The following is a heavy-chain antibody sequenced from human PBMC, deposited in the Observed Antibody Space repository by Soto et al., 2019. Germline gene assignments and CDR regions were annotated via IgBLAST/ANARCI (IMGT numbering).Heavy chain of an antibody. CDR2: IYPADSDA. Sequence: GESLKISCKASGYSFNSYWIGWVRQMPGNGLEWMGIIYPADSDARYSPSFQGQVTISADKSLRTAYLQWSSLKASDTAIYYCARPHTYYYDSSGSLHDAFDVWGQGTLVTVSS. CDR1: GYSFNSYW. D-gene: IGHD3-22*01. CDR3: ARPHTYYYDSSGSLHDAFDV. J-gene: IGHJ3*01. V-gene: IGHV5-51*01.